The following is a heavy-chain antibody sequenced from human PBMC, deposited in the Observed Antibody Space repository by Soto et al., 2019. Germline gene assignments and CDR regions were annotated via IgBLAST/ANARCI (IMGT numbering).Heavy chain of an antibody. CDR3: ARVLTGAFDY. Sequence: EVQLVESGGGLVQPGGSLRLSFAPSGFTLVGYWRSWVGRAPGKGLGWVANIKQEGSEKYYVYSVKGRFTISRDNAKNSLYLQMNSLRAEDTAVYYCARVLTGAFDYWGQGTLVTVSS. CDR2: IKQEGSEK. CDR1: GFTLVGYW. V-gene: IGHV3-7*01. D-gene: IGHD3-9*01. J-gene: IGHJ4*02.